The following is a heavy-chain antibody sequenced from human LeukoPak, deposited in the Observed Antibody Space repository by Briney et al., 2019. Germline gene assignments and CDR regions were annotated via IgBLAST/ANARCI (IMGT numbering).Heavy chain of an antibody. CDR3: ARDLIQADTYYYGSGSYYFDY. J-gene: IGHJ4*02. D-gene: IGHD3-10*01. V-gene: IGHV1-2*04. CDR2: INPNSGGT. CDR1: GYTFTGYY. Sequence: GASVKVSCKASGYTFTGYYMHWVRQAPGQGLEWMGWINPNSGGTNYAQKFQGWVTMTRDTSISTAYMELSRLRSDDTAVYYCARDLIQADTYYYGSGSYYFDYWGQGTLVTVSS.